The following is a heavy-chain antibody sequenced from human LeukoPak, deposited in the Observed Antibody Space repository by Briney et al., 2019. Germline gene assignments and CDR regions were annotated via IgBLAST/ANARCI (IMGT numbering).Heavy chain of an antibody. J-gene: IGHJ4*02. V-gene: IGHV4-39*01. CDR3: AREFLYCSGGSCYLGLYDY. Sequence: SETLSLTCTVSGGSISSSNYYWGWIRQPPGKGLEWIGSIYYSGSTYYNPSLKSRVTISVDTSKNQFSLKLSSVTAADTAVYYCAREFLYCSGGSCYLGLYDYWGQGTLVTVSS. CDR1: GGSISSSNYY. D-gene: IGHD2-15*01. CDR2: IYYSGST.